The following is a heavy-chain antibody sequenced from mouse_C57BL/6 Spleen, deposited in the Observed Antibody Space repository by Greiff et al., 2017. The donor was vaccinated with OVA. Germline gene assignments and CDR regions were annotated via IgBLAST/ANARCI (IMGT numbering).Heavy chain of an antibody. Sequence: EVKVVESGEGLVKPGGSLKLSCAASGFTFSSYAMSWVRQTPEKRLEWVAYISSGGDYIYYADTVKGRFTISRDNARNTLYLQMSSLKSEDTAMYYCTRGNYYGSSYPPFAYWGQGTLVTVSA. CDR2: ISSGGDYI. D-gene: IGHD1-1*01. CDR3: TRGNYYGSSYPPFAY. J-gene: IGHJ3*01. CDR1: GFTFSSYA. V-gene: IGHV5-9-1*02.